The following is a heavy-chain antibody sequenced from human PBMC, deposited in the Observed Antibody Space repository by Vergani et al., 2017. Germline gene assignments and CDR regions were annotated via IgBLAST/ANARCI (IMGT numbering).Heavy chain of an antibody. V-gene: IGHV4-34*01. CDR2: INHSGST. Sequence: QVQLQQWGAGLLKPSETLSLTCAVYGGSFSGYYWSWIRQPPGKGLEWIGEINHSGSTNYNPSLKSRVIVSVDTSKNQFSLKLNSVTAADTAVYYCARGFGKWERCDYYYYMDVWGKGTTITVSS. D-gene: IGHD1-26*01. J-gene: IGHJ6*03. CDR1: GGSFSGYY. CDR3: ARGFGKWERCDYYYYMDV.